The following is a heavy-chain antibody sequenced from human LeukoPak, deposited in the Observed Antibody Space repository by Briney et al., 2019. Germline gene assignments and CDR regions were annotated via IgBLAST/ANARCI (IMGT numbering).Heavy chain of an antibody. J-gene: IGHJ4*02. D-gene: IGHD3-10*01. Sequence: PSETLSLTCAVYGGSFSGYYWSWIRQPPGKGLEWIGEINHSGSTNYNPSLKSRVTISVDTSKNQFSLKLSSVTAADTAVYYCARYGSTARGVITYYFDYWGQGTLVTVSS. V-gene: IGHV4-34*01. CDR3: ARYGSTARGVITYYFDY. CDR1: GGSFSGYY. CDR2: INHSGST.